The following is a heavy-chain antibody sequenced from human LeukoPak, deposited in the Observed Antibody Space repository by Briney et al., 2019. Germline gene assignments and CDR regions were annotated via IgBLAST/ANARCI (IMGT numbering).Heavy chain of an antibody. CDR3: ASGLGYCSGGSCYEDYFDY. D-gene: IGHD2-15*01. J-gene: IGHJ4*02. CDR1: GFTFSSYG. V-gene: IGHV3-33*01. Sequence: GGSLRLSCAASGFTFSSYGMHWVRQAPGKGLEWVAVIWYDGSNKYYADSVKGRFTTSRDNSKNTLYLQMNSLRAEDTAVYYCASGLGYCSGGSCYEDYFDYWGQGTLVTVSS. CDR2: IWYDGSNK.